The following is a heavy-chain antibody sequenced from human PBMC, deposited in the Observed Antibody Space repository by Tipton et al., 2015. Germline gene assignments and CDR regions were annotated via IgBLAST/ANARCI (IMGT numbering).Heavy chain of an antibody. CDR1: GGSVSSGSYY. J-gene: IGHJ4*02. V-gene: IGHV4-61*01. CDR3: VKTGYNSGCYGY. CDR2: IHYTRST. D-gene: IGHD6-19*01. Sequence: GLVKPSETLSLTCTVSGGSVSSGSYYWSWIRQPPGKGLEWIGYIHYTRSTNYNPSPKSRVTISIDMSKNQLSLKLTSATAADTAVYYCVKTGYNSGCYGYWGQGTLVTVSS.